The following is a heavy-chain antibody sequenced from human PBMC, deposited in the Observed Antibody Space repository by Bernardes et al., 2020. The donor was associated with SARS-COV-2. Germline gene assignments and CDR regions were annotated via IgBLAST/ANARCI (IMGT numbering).Heavy chain of an antibody. D-gene: IGHD3-9*01. CDR1: GYTLTEIS. J-gene: IGHJ4*02. CDR2: FDLERGEI. CDR3: ARIDDVTGRDY. V-gene: IGHV1-24*01. Sequence: ASVKVSCKVSGYTLTEISMHWVRQAPGKGLEWMGGFDLERGEIIYAQKFQGRVTMTEDTSTDTAYMELSSLRAEDTAVYYCARIDDVTGRDYWGQGTLVTVSS.